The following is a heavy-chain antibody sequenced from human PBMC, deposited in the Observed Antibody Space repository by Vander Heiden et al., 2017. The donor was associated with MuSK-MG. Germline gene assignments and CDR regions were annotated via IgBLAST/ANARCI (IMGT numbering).Heavy chain of an antibody. CDR1: GGTFSSYA. Sequence: QVQLVQSAAEVQKPGSSVKVSCKAPGGTFSSYAISWVRQAPGQGLEWMGRIIPILGIANYAQKFQGRVTITADKSTSTAYMELSSLRSEDTAGYYWARDYYDSSGDTEYFQHWGQGTLVTVSS. D-gene: IGHD3-22*01. J-gene: IGHJ1*01. CDR3: ARDYYDSSGDTEYFQH. CDR2: IIPILGIA. V-gene: IGHV1-69*04.